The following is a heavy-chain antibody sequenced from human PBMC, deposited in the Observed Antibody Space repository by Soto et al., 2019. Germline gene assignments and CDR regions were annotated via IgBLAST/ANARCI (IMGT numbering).Heavy chain of an antibody. V-gene: IGHV3-30*19. J-gene: IGHJ1*01. CDR3: ARWGTTGGLDV. CDR2: TSYDGSDK. Sequence: QVQLVESGGGVVQPGTSLRVSCVGSGFTFRSYVIHWVRQAPGKGLEWVALTSYDGSDKYYGDSVRGRVTIPRDNSRNTVELQMDSLRLEETALEFCARWGTTGGLDVWGQGTLVSVSS. CDR1: GFTFRSYV. D-gene: IGHD3-16*01.